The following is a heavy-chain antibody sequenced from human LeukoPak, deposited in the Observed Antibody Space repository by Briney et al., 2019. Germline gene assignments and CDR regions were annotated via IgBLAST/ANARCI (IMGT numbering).Heavy chain of an antibody. J-gene: IGHJ3*02. V-gene: IGHV3-23*01. Sequence: PGGSLRLSCEAAGFSFRDYPMGWVRRASGKRLEWVSGISAGADVIFYADPVKGRFTISRDNSKNTLYLQMNSLRAEDSAEYYCAKRGYSGSYTGGDAFDIWGQGTMVTVSS. CDR2: ISAGADVI. CDR3: AKRGYSGSYTGGDAFDI. D-gene: IGHD1-26*01. CDR1: GFSFRDYP.